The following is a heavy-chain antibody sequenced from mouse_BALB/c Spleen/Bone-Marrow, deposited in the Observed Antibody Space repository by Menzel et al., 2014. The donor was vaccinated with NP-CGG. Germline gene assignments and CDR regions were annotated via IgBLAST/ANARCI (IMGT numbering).Heavy chain of an antibody. Sequence: QVQLQQSGAELAKPGASVKMSCKASGYTFTSYWMHWIKQRPGQGLEWIGYINPSAGYTEYNQKFKDKATLTADKSSSTAYTQLSSLTSEDSAVYYCALYDGYSAYWGQGTLVTVSA. CDR1: GYTFTSYW. D-gene: IGHD2-3*01. CDR2: INPSAGYT. J-gene: IGHJ3*01. CDR3: ALYDGYSAY. V-gene: IGHV1-7*01.